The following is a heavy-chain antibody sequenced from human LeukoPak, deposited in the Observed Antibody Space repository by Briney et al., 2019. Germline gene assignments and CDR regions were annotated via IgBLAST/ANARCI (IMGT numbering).Heavy chain of an antibody. CDR1: GFTFSSYA. CDR2: ISYDGSNK. CDR3: AKDSSLEPDYYDSEVDFDY. D-gene: IGHD3-22*01. J-gene: IGHJ4*02. V-gene: IGHV3-30-3*01. Sequence: QPGRSLRLSCAASGFTFSSYAMHWVRQAPGKGLEWVAVISYDGSNKYYADSVKGRFTISRDNSKNTLYLQMNSLRAEDTAVYYCAKDSSLEPDYYDSEVDFDYWGQGTLVTVSS.